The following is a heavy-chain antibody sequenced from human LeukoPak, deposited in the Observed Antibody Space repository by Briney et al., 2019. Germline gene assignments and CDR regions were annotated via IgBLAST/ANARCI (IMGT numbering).Heavy chain of an antibody. D-gene: IGHD1-26*01. CDR1: GFTFSSYS. V-gene: IGHV3-48*04. CDR3: ARKGMWEVDY. Sequence: GGSLRLSCAASGFTFSSYSMNWVRQAPGKGLEWVSYISSSSSTIYYADSVKGRFTISRDNAKNSLYLQMNSLRAEDTAVYYCARKGMWEVDYWGQGTLVTVSS. CDR2: ISSSSSTI. J-gene: IGHJ4*02.